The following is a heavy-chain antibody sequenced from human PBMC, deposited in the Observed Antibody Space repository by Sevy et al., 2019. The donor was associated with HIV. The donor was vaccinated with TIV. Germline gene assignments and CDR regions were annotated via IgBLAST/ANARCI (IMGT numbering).Heavy chain of an antibody. Sequence: ASVKVSCKASGYTFTSHGFSWVRQAPGQGLEWMGWINSYNHNTYYAQKLRGRVSMTTDTSTSTAYMELRSLRADDTAVYYCARDLGEAALDRWGQRTLVTVSS. CDR1: GYTFTSHG. V-gene: IGHV1-18*01. CDR2: INSYNHNT. J-gene: IGHJ5*02. CDR3: ARDLGEAALDR. D-gene: IGHD6-25*01.